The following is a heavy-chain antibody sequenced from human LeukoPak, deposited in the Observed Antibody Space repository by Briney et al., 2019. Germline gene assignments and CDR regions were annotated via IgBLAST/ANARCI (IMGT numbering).Heavy chain of an antibody. CDR1: RYTFADYF. J-gene: IGHJ4*02. CDR3: ARDLTSTSNWEFDY. D-gene: IGHD1-26*01. V-gene: IGHV1-2*04. CDR2: INLNTGGA. Sequence: ASLKVSCKASRYTFADYFIHWVRQAPGQGLEWMGRINLNTGGAEYAPKFQGWVTMTRDTSISTAYVEVNRLISDDTAVYYCARDLTSTSNWEFDYWGQGTLVIVSS.